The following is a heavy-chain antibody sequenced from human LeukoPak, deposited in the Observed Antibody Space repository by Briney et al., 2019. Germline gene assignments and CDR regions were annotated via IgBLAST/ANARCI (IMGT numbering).Heavy chain of an antibody. CDR2: IYYTGIT. CDR3: ARDPGYSSSRSHWFDP. D-gene: IGHD6-13*01. J-gene: IGHJ5*02. V-gene: IGHV4-59*12. Sequence: SETLSLTCTVSGGSINSYYWSWIRQPPGKGLEWIGSIYYTGITDYNPSLKSRVTMSVDTSKNQFSLKMSSVTAADTAVYYCARDPGYSSSRSHWFDPWGQGTLVTVSS. CDR1: GGSINSYY.